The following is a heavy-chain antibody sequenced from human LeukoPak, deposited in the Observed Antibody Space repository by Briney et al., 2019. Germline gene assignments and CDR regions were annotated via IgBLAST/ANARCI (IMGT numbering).Heavy chain of an antibody. CDR3: ARARGSSFQH. V-gene: IGHV4-59*01. CDR1: GGSISSYY. D-gene: IGHD1-26*01. Sequence: SSETLSLTCTVSGGSISSYYWSWIRQPPGKGLEWIGYIYYSGSTNYNPSLKSRVTISVDTSKNQFSLKLSSMTAADTAVYYCARARGSSFQHWGQGTLVTVSS. J-gene: IGHJ1*01. CDR2: IYYSGST.